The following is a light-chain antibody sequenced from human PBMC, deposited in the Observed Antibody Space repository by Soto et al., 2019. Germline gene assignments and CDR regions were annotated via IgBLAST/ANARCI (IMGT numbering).Light chain of an antibody. V-gene: IGLV4-69*01. Sequence: QLVLTQSPSASASLRASVKLTRTLSSGHSSFAIAWHQKQPGKGPRYLMDLNNDGSHTKGNGIPDHFSGSSSGADRYLIISSLQSEDEADYYCQTWGTGFQFFGGGTKLTVL. CDR3: QTWGTGFQF. J-gene: IGLJ2*01. CDR1: SGHSSFA. CDR2: LNNDGSH.